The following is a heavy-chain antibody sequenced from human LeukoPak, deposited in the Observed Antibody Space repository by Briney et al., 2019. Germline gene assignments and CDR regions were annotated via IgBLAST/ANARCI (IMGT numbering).Heavy chain of an antibody. CDR1: GFTFSSYA. CDR3: AKDLTFGDLMGFDY. J-gene: IGHJ4*02. Sequence: PGGSLRLSCAASGFTFSSYAMSWVRQAPGKGLEWVSAISGSGGSTYYADSVKGRFTISRDNSKNTLYLQMNSLRAEDTAVCYCAKDLTFGDLMGFDYWGQGTLVTVSS. CDR2: ISGSGGST. V-gene: IGHV3-23*01. D-gene: IGHD3-16*01.